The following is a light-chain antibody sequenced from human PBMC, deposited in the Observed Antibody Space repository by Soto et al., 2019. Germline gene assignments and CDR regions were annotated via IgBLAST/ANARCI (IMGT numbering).Light chain of an antibody. CDR3: QQTYRAHS. CDR1: QSITRY. J-gene: IGKJ5*01. CDR2: AAS. V-gene: IGKV1-39*01. Sequence: DIQMTQSPSSLSASVGDRVTSTCRASQSITRYLNWYQQKPGEAPKLLIYAASSLQSGVPSRFSGSRSGTEFTLTISSLQPEEFATVYWQQTYRAHSFGRGTLLVIK.